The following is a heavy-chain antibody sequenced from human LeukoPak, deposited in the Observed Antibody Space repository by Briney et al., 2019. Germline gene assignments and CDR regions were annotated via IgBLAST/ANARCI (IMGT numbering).Heavy chain of an antibody. CDR1: GYTFTSYG. CDR3: ASAGRAARHYYYYYYYMDV. Sequence: GASVKVSCKASGYTFTSYGISWVRQAPGQGLEWMGWISAYNGNTNYAQKLQGRVTMTKDTSTSTAYMELRSLRSDDTAVYYCASAGRAARHYYYYYYYMDVWGKGTTVTVSS. J-gene: IGHJ6*03. V-gene: IGHV1-18*01. D-gene: IGHD6-6*01. CDR2: ISAYNGNT.